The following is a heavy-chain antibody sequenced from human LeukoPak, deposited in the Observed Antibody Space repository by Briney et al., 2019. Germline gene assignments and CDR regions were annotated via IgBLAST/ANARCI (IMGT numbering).Heavy chain of an antibody. CDR3: AKGEIFKAYYYGSGSYYDY. V-gene: IGHV3-23*01. CDR1: GFTFSSYS. Sequence: PGGSLRLSCAASGFTFSSYSMNWVRQAPGKGLEWVSAISGSGGITYYAASVKGRFTISRDNSKNTLYLQMNSLRAEDTAVYYCAKGEIFKAYYYGSGSYYDYWGQGTLVTVSS. CDR2: ISGSGGIT. J-gene: IGHJ4*02. D-gene: IGHD3-10*01.